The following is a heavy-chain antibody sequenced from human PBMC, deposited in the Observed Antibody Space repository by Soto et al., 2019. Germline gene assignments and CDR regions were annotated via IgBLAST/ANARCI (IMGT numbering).Heavy chain of an antibody. CDR3: AREGFYDSRGYPLFDY. J-gene: IGHJ4*02. Sequence: QVQLQESGPGLVKPSQTLSLTCTVSGGSISSGGYYWSWIRQHPGKGLEWIGYIYYSGSTYYNPSLQSRLTIAVDTSKNQFSLKLSSVTAADTAVYYCAREGFYDSRGYPLFDYWGQGTLVTVSS. V-gene: IGHV4-31*03. D-gene: IGHD3-22*01. CDR2: IYYSGST. CDR1: GGSISSGGYY.